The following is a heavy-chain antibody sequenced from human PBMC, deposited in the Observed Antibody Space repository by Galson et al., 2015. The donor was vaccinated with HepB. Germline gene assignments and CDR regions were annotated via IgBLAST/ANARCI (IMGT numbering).Heavy chain of an antibody. J-gene: IGHJ5*02. V-gene: IGHV3-23*01. CDR1: GFTFSTFA. Sequence: SLRLSCAASGFTFSTFAMSWVRQAPGKGLEWVSTISASGGNTYYADSVKGRFSVSRDSSKNTLYLQMNSLRAEDTAIYYCAKMGFVATNCLDRCGQGILVTVSS. CDR2: ISASGGNT. CDR3: AKMGFVATNCLDR. D-gene: IGHD5-12*01.